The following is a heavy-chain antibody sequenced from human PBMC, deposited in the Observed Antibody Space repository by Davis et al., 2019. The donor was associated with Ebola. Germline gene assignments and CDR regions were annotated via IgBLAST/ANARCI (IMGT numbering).Heavy chain of an antibody. J-gene: IGHJ4*02. Sequence: GESLKISCKASGYTFTRYLISWVRQLPGKGLEWMGKIDPSASYTNYIPSFRGHVTISADKSISTVYLQWSSLKASDTAIYYCARGYYFDGSGYFPGDYWGQGTLVTVSS. CDR1: GYTFTRYL. D-gene: IGHD3-22*01. CDR2: IDPSASYT. V-gene: IGHV5-10-1*01. CDR3: ARGYYFDGSGYFPGDY.